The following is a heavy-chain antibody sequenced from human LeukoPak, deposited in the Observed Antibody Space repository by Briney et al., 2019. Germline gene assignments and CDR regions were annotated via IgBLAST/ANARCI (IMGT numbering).Heavy chain of an antibody. D-gene: IGHD6-25*01. Sequence: ASVKVSCKASGYTFTSYGINWVQQATGQGLEWMGWMNPNSGNTGYAQKFQGRVTMTRNTSISTAYMELSSLRSEDTAVYYCARRGARAATYWFDPWGQGTLVTVSS. CDR1: GYTFTSYG. CDR2: MNPNSGNT. J-gene: IGHJ5*02. CDR3: ARRGARAATYWFDP. V-gene: IGHV1-8*01.